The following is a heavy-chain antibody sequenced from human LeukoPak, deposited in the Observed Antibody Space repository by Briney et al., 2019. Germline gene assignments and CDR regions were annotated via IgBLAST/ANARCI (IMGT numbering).Heavy chain of an antibody. J-gene: IGHJ4*02. V-gene: IGHV4-4*07. Sequence: SETLSLTCTVSGGSISSYYWSWIRQPAGKGLEWIGRIYTSGSTNYNPSLKSRVTISVDTSKNQFSLKLSSVTAADTAVYYCARSPQVPDIAAAGRWFDYWGQGTLVTVSS. D-gene: IGHD6-13*01. CDR1: GGSISSYY. CDR3: ARSPQVPDIAAAGRWFDY. CDR2: IYTSGST.